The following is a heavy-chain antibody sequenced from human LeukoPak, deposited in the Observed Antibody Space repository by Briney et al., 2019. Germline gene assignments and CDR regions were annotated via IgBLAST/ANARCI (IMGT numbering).Heavy chain of an antibody. V-gene: IGHV4-39*07. Sequence: ASETLSLTCTVSGGSINSGDYYWSWIRQPPGKGLEWIGSIYHSGSTYYNPSLKSRVTISVDTSKNQFSLKLSSVTAADTAVYYCARSYCSGGSCYYYWGQGTLVTVSS. J-gene: IGHJ4*02. D-gene: IGHD2-15*01. CDR1: GGSINSGDYY. CDR2: IYHSGST. CDR3: ARSYCSGGSCYYY.